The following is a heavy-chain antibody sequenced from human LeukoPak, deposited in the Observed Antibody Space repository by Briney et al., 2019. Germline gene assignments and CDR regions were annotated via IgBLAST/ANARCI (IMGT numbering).Heavy chain of an antibody. V-gene: IGHV1-69*13. Sequence: ASVKVSCKASGGTFSSYAISWVRQAPGQGLEWMGGITPIFGTANYAQKFQGRVTITADESTSTAYMELSSLRSEDTAVYYCARDSGGGNPDYYFDYWGQGTLVTVSS. D-gene: IGHD4-23*01. J-gene: IGHJ4*02. CDR1: GGTFSSYA. CDR2: ITPIFGTA. CDR3: ARDSGGGNPDYYFDY.